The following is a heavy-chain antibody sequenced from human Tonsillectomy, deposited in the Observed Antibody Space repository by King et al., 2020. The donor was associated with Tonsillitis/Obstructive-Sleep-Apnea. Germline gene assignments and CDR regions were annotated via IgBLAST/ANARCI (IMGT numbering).Heavy chain of an antibody. CDR1: GFTFDDYG. V-gene: IGHV3-20*04. D-gene: IGHD1-7*01. CDR2: INWNSGST. CDR3: AKGRNSIIGTFFDF. J-gene: IGHJ4*02. Sequence: VQLVESGGGVVRPGGSLRLSCAASGFTFDDYGMSWVRHAPGKGLEWVSGINWNSGSTGYADSVKGRFTISRDNAENSLYLQLNSLRAEDTALYYCAKGRNSIIGTFFDFWGQGTLVTVSS.